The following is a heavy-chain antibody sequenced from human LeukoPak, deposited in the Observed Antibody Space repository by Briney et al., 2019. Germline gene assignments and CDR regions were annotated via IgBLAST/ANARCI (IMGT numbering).Heavy chain of an antibody. Sequence: GGSLRLSCSASGFTFSSYAMHRVRQAPGKGLEYVSAISSNGGSTYYADSVKGRFTISRDNSKNTLYLQMSSLRAEDTAVYYCVKRSYCSSTSCSFDYWGQGTLVTVSS. J-gene: IGHJ4*02. CDR1: GFTFSSYA. CDR3: VKRSYCSSTSCSFDY. CDR2: ISSNGGST. V-gene: IGHV3-64D*06. D-gene: IGHD2-2*01.